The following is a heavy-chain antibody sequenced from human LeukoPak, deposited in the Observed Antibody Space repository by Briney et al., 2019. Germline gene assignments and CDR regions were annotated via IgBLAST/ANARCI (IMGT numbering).Heavy chain of an antibody. CDR3: AQVGDYGDPMS. J-gene: IGHJ5*02. Sequence: GGSLRLSCAASGFTFSSYSMTWVRQAPGKGLEWISSISSISTYKFYADSVKGRFTISRDYSKSTLYLQMNSLRAEDTAVYYCAQVGDYGDPMSWGQGTLVTVSS. D-gene: IGHD4-17*01. V-gene: IGHV3-21*04. CDR2: ISSISTYK. CDR1: GFTFSSYS.